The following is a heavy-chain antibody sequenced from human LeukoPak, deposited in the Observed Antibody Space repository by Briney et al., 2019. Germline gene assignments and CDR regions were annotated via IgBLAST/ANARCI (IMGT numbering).Heavy chain of an antibody. CDR1: GFTLSGYS. Sequence: GSLRLSCAASGFTLSGYSMNWVRQAPGKGLEWIGSIYDSGSTYYNPSLKSRVTISVDTSKNQFSLKLNSVTAADTAVYYCARHYGPWGQGTLVTVSS. CDR2: IYDSGST. D-gene: IGHD3-16*01. V-gene: IGHV4-38-2*01. CDR3: ARHYGP. J-gene: IGHJ5*02.